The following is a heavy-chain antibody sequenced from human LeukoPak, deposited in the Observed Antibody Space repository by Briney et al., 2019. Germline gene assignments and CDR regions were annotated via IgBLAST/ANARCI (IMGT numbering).Heavy chain of an antibody. J-gene: IGHJ4*02. D-gene: IGHD7-27*01. Sequence: GGSLRLSCAASGCTFSDYAMSWVSQAPGEGLEWVSGINDGGGDTYYADSVKGRFTISRDNSKNTLYLQMNSLRAEDTAVYYCAKDGGLWVSAHWGDSWGRGTLVTVSS. CDR2: INDGGGDT. CDR3: AKDGGLWVSAHWGDS. V-gene: IGHV3-23*01. CDR1: GCTFSDYA.